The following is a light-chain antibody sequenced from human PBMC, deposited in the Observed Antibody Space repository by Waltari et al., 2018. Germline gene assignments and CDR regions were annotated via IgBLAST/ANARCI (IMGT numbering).Light chain of an antibody. V-gene: IGKV3-15*01. CDR1: QSVDNN. J-gene: IGKJ1*01. CDR2: DAS. Sequence: EVVMTQSPATLSVSPGESATLSCTASQSVDNNLAWYQQKPGQPPRLLLYDASTRATGIPARFSGSGSGAEFTLTISSLQSEDFAIYYCQQYSNWPLWTFGQGTKV. CDR3: QQYSNWPLWT.